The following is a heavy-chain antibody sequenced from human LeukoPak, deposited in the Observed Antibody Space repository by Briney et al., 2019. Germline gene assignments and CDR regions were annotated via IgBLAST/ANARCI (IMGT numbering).Heavy chain of an antibody. D-gene: IGHD1-26*01. CDR1: VFTFDDYA. CDR2: ISWNSGSI. V-gene: IGHV3-9*01. Sequence: ALRVSCAASVFTFDDYALHWVREAPGPGLGGVSGISWNSGSIGYADSVKGRSTISRDNAKNSLYLQMNSLRAEDTGLSYCAKDMGVGATRLLAYDGMVVWGHGTTVTVSS. J-gene: IGHJ6*01. CDR3: AKDMGVGATRLLAYDGMVV.